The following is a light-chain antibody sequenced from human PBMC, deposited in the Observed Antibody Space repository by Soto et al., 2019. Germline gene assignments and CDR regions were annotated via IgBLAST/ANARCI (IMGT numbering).Light chain of an antibody. CDR1: SNDVGGYNF. CDR3: SSYVSTSALGV. V-gene: IGLV2-14*01. CDR2: EVT. J-gene: IGLJ3*02. Sequence: QSALTQPASVSGSPGQSITISCTGTSNDVGGYNFVSWYQQHPGKAPKLIIYEVTNRPSGVSDRFSGSKSGNTASLTIFGVQAEDEADYYCSSYVSTSALGVFGGGTQLTVL.